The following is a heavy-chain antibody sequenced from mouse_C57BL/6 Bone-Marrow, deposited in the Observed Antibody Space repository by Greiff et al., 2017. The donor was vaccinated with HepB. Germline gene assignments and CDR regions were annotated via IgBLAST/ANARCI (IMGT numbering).Heavy chain of an antibody. V-gene: IGHV1-69*01. Sequence: QVQLQQPGAELVMPGASVKLSCKASGYTFTSYWMHWVKQRPGQGLEWIGEIDPSDSYTNYNQKFKGKSTLTVDKSSSTAYMQLSSLTSEDSAVYYCAALLRYPAWFAYWGQGTLVTVSA. J-gene: IGHJ3*01. D-gene: IGHD1-1*01. CDR3: AALLRYPAWFAY. CDR2: IDPSDSYT. CDR1: GYTFTSYW.